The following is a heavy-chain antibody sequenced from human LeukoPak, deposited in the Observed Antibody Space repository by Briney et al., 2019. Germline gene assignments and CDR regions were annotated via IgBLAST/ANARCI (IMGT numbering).Heavy chain of an antibody. J-gene: IGHJ4*02. Sequence: SETLSLTCAVYGGSFSGYYWSWIRQPPGKGLEWIGEINHSGSTNYNPSLKSRVTISVDTSKNQFSLKLSSVTAADTAVYYCAKRAGSSGYYYVEYWGQGTLVTVSS. D-gene: IGHD3-22*01. CDR2: INHSGST. CDR1: GGSFSGYY. CDR3: AKRAGSSGYYYVEY. V-gene: IGHV4-34*01.